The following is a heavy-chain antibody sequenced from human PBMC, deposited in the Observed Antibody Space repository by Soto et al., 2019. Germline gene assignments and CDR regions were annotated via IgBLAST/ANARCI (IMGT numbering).Heavy chain of an antibody. J-gene: IGHJ4*02. CDR1: GYIFTSYW. D-gene: IGHD3-22*01. CDR3: ARLGGYYDSSGYLVY. CDR2: IDPSDSYT. V-gene: IGHV5-10-1*01. Sequence: PGESLKISCNGSGYIFTSYWISWVRQMPGKGLEWMGRIDPSDSYTNYSPSFQGHVTISADKSISTAYLQWSSLKASDTAMYYCARLGGYYDSSGYLVYWGQGTLVTVSS.